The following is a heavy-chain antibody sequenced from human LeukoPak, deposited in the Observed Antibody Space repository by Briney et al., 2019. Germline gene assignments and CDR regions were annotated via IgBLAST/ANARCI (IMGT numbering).Heavy chain of an antibody. CDR3: ARRDIAVAGDFDY. CDR1: GGSISSYY. D-gene: IGHD6-19*01. Sequence: SETLSLTCTVSGGSISSYYWSWIRQPPGKGLEWIGYIYYSGSTNYNPSLKSRVTISVDMSKNQFSLKLSSVTAADTAVYYCARRDIAVAGDFDYWGQGTLVTVSS. V-gene: IGHV4-59*12. CDR2: IYYSGST. J-gene: IGHJ4*02.